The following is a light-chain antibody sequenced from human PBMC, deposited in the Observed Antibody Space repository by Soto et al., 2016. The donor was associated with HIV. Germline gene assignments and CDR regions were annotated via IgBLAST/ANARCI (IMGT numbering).Light chain of an antibody. Sequence: DIHLTQSPSLLSASVGDRVAISCRASQGISTYLAWYQHKPGKAPRLLISAASTLQSGVPSRFSASGSGTEFTLTIDSLQPEDFATYYCQQFYTYPWTFGQGTKVEIK. CDR3: QQFYTYPWT. CDR2: AAS. J-gene: IGKJ1*01. V-gene: IGKV1-9*01. CDR1: QGISTY.